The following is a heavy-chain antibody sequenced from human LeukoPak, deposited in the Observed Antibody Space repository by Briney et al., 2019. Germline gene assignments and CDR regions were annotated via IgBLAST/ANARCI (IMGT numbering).Heavy chain of an antibody. CDR2: IYYSGST. CDR3: ARQERGYDGSGHRAFDI. J-gene: IGHJ3*02. CDR1: SGSISSSSNY. Sequence: SETLSLTCAVSSGSISSSSNYWGWFRRPPGKGLEWFGSIYYSGSTYYNPSLKSRATMTVDTAKTQFSLKLRSVTAADTAVYYCARQERGYDGSGHRAFDIWGQGTMVTISS. V-gene: IGHV4-39*01. D-gene: IGHD3-22*01.